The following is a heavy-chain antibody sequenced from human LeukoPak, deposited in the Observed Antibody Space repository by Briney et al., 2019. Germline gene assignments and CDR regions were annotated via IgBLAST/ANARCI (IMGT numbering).Heavy chain of an antibody. J-gene: IGHJ5*02. CDR1: GGSISSGDHY. D-gene: IGHD4-11*01. V-gene: IGHV4-30-4*01. CDR3: ARDGVGSNYAEYNWFDP. CDR2: IYYSGST. Sequence: SETLSLTCTVSGGSISSGDHYWSWIRQPPGKGLEWIGYIYYSGSTYYNPSLKSRVTISVDTSKNQFSLKLSSVTAADTAVYYCARDGVGSNYAEYNWFDPWGQGTLVTVSS.